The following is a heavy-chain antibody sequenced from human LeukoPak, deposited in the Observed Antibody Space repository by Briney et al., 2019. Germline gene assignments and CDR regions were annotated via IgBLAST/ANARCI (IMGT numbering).Heavy chain of an antibody. CDR2: IYSGGST. CDR3: AREGGWLDAFDI. V-gene: IGHV3-66*01. Sequence: GGSLRLSCAASGFTVSSNYMSGVRQAPGKALEWVSVIYSGGSTYYADSVKGRFTISRDNSKNTLYLQMNSLRAEDTAVYYCAREGGWLDAFDIWGQGTMVTVSS. J-gene: IGHJ3*02. D-gene: IGHD5-12*01. CDR1: GFTVSSNY.